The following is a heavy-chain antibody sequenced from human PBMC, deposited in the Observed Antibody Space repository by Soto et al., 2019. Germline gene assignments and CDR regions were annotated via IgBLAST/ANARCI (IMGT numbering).Heavy chain of an antibody. V-gene: IGHV1-18*01. D-gene: IGHD3-10*01. CDR1: GYIFTSNG. CDR2: ISTHNDKT. Sequence: ASVKVSCKASGYIFTSNGFSWVRQAPGQGLEWMGWISTHNDKTNYAQKLQDRITMTTDTSTSTAYMKLRNLRSDDTAMYYCARVEGSGTYYYYFEYWGQGTLVTVSS. CDR3: ARVEGSGTYYYYFEY. J-gene: IGHJ4*02.